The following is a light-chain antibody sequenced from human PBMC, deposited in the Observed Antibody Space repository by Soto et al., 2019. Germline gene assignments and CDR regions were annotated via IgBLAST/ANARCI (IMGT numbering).Light chain of an antibody. CDR3: VSYTSSTTYV. CDR1: SSDVGGSNF. J-gene: IGLJ1*01. CDR2: DVA. V-gene: IGLV2-14*03. Sequence: LTQPASVSDSPGQSITISCTGTSSDVGGSNFVSWYQQHPGKPPKLIIYDVANRPSGVSNRFSGSKSGSTASLIISRLQTEDEADYYCVSYTSSTTYVFGNGTKVIV.